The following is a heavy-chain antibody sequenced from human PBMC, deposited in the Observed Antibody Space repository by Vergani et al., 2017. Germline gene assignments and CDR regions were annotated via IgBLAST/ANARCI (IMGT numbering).Heavy chain of an antibody. CDR3: ARSIVSRNPPDCFDN. CDR2: VEDSGYF. D-gene: IGHD1-14*01. CDR1: GGSLSGYY. V-gene: IGHV4-59*01. J-gene: IGHJ4*02. Sequence: QVQLQESGPGLVRPSETLSLTCTVSGGSLSGYYWNWIRQTPGEGLEWIVYVEDSGYFNYNPSLKTRVSMSSDTSNNQFSLMLSSVTVADTAVYYCARSIVSRNPPDCFDNWGQGTLVTVSS.